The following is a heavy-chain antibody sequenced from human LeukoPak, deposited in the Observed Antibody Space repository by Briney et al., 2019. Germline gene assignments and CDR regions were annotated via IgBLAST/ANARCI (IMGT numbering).Heavy chain of an antibody. CDR2: ISGSGGST. Sequence: PGGSLRLSCAASGFTFDDYAMHWVRQTPGKGLEWVSAISGSGGSTYYADSVKGRFTISRDNSKNTLYLQMNSLRAEDTAVYYCAKVISGLATMLPFDYWGQGTLVTVSS. D-gene: IGHD5-24*01. V-gene: IGHV3-23*01. CDR3: AKVISGLATMLPFDY. J-gene: IGHJ4*02. CDR1: GFTFDDYA.